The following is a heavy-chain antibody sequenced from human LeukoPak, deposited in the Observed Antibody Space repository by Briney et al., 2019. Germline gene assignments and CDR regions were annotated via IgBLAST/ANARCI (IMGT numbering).Heavy chain of an antibody. J-gene: IGHJ6*02. Sequence: GSSVKVSCKASGGTFSSYAISWVRQAPGQGLEWMGGIIPIFGTANYAQKFQGRVTITADESTSTAYMELSSLRSEDTAVYYCAGDTYYDTPVDYYGMDVWGQGTTVTVSS. CDR3: AGDTYYDTPVDYYGMDV. V-gene: IGHV1-69*01. CDR2: IIPIFGTA. D-gene: IGHD3-9*01. CDR1: GGTFSSYA.